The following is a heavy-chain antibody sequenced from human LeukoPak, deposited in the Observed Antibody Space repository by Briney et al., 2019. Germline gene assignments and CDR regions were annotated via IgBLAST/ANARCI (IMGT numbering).Heavy chain of an antibody. CDR1: GYTFTSYY. CDR2: INPSGGST. CDR3: AREAITIFGVVIEPYYFDY. D-gene: IGHD3-3*01. V-gene: IGHV1-46*01. J-gene: IGHJ4*02. Sequence: GASVKVSCKASGYTFTSYYMHWVRQAPGQGLEWMGIINPSGGSTSYAQKFQGRVTMTRDTSTSTVYMELSSLRSEDTAVYYCAREAITIFGVVIEPYYFDYWGQGTLVTVSS.